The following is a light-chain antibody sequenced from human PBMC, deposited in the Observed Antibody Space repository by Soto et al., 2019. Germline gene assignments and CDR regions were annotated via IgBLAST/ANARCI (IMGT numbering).Light chain of an antibody. V-gene: IGLV2-14*01. J-gene: IGLJ1*01. CDR2: EVT. CDR3: TAYTSGSALFV. CDR1: RHDIGGYKY. Sequence: QSVLTQAASVSGSPGQSITISCTGTRHDIGGYKYVSWYQQHPGKAPKLILFEVTNRPSGVSNRFSGSKSGNTASLTISGLQAEDEADYFCTAYTSGSALFVFGSGTKLTVL.